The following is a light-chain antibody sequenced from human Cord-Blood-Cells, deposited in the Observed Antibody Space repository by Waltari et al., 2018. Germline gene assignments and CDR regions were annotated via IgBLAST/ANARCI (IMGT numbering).Light chain of an antibody. J-gene: IGKJ5*01. Sequence: EIVLTQSSATLSLSPGERATLSCRASQSVSSYLAWYQQKPGQAPRLLIYDASNRATGIPARFSGSGSGTDFTLTISSLGPEDFAVYYCQQRSNWPPTFGQGTRLEIK. CDR2: DAS. V-gene: IGKV3-11*01. CDR1: QSVSSY. CDR3: QQRSNWPPT.